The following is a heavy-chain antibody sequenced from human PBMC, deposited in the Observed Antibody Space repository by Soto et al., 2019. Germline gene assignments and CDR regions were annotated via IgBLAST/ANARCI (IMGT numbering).Heavy chain of an antibody. CDR1: GFTFSSYA. J-gene: IGHJ4*02. D-gene: IGHD2-15*01. V-gene: IGHV3-30-3*01. Sequence: QVQLVESGGGVVQPGRSLRLSCAASGFTFSSYAMHWVRQAPGKGLEWVAVISYDGSNKYYADSVKGRFTISRDNSKNTLYRQMNSLRAEDTAVYYCARDLYCSGGGCYSRGFDYGGREPWSPSPQ. CDR2: ISYDGSNK. CDR3: ARDLYCSGGGCYSRGFDY.